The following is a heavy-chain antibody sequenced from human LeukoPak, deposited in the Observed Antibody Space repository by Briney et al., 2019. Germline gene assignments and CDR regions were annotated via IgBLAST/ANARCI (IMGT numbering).Heavy chain of an antibody. V-gene: IGHV1-3*01. D-gene: IGHD3-9*01. CDR3: ARGYFDWLLRDTEFDY. CDR1: GYTFTSYA. Sequence: ASVKVSCKASGYTFTSYAMRWVRQAPGQRLEWMGWINAGNGNTKYSQKFQGRVTITRDTSASTAYMELSSLRSEDTAVYYCARGYFDWLLRDTEFDYWGQGTLVTVSS. J-gene: IGHJ4*02. CDR2: INAGNGNT.